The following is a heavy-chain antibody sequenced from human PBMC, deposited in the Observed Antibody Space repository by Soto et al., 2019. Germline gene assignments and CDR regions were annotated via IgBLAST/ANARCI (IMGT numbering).Heavy chain of an antibody. CDR3: ARSLYVDYVHWYFDL. D-gene: IGHD4-17*01. V-gene: IGHV2-26*01. CDR1: GFSLRNTRMG. Sequence: KESGPVLVKPTETLTLTCTVSGFSLRNTRMGVSWIRQSPGKALEWLAHIFSNDAKSYSPSLKSRLAISRDTSKRQVVLTMTNVAPVDTATYYCARSLYVDYVHWYFDLWGRGTLVTVSS. J-gene: IGHJ2*01. CDR2: IFSNDAK.